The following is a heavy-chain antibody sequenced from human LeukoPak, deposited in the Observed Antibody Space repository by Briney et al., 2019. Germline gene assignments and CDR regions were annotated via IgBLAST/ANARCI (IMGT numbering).Heavy chain of an antibody. CDR1: GYTFTSYY. CDR2: INPSGGST. CDR3: ARGDPGYNLDY. J-gene: IGHJ4*02. D-gene: IGHD5-24*01. V-gene: IGHV1-46*01. Sequence: ASVKVSCKASGYTFTSYYMHWVRQAPGQGLEWMGIINPSGGSTSYAQKFQGRVTMTRDTSTSTVYMELSSPRSEGTAVYYCARGDPGYNLDYWGQGTLVTVSS.